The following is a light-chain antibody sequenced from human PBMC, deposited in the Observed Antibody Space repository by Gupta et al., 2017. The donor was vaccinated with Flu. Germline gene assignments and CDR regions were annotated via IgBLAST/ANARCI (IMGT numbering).Light chain of an antibody. CDR2: KNN. Sequence: QSVLTQPPSASGTPGQRVTISCSGSSSNIGSHTVSWYQQLPGTAPKLLIYKNNQRPSGVPHRFSGSTSGTSASLAISGLQSEDEADYYCAAWDDSLLRVFGGGTKVTVL. J-gene: IGLJ3*02. V-gene: IGLV1-44*01. CDR1: SSNIGSHT. CDR3: AAWDDSLLRV.